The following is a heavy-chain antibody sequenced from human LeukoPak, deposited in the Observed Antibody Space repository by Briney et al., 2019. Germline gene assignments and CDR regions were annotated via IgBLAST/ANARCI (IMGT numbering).Heavy chain of an antibody. D-gene: IGHD2-15*01. CDR3: ARRTSGEFDY. J-gene: IGHJ4*02. CDR2: IYPGDSDT. V-gene: IGHV5-51*01. CDR1: GYSFTSYW. Sequence: GESLQISRQGSGYSFTSYWIGWVRQMPGKGLERMGIIYPGDSDTRYSPSFQGQVTISADKSISTAYLQWSSLKASDTAMYYCARRTSGEFDYWGQGTLVTVSS.